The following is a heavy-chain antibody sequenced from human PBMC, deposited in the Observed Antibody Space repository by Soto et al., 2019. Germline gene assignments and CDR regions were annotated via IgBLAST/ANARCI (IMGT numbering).Heavy chain of an antibody. Sequence: VKVSCKVSGYTLTELSMHWVRQAPGKGLEWMGGFDPEDGETIYAQKFQGRVTMTEDTSTDTAYMELSSLRSEDTAVYYCATRAAMATSIDYWGQGTLVTVSS. V-gene: IGHV1-24*01. J-gene: IGHJ4*02. CDR3: ATRAAMATSIDY. CDR2: FDPEDGET. D-gene: IGHD5-18*01. CDR1: GYTLTELS.